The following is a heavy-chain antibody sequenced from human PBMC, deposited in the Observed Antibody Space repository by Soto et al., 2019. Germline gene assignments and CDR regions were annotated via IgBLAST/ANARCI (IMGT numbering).Heavy chain of an antibody. J-gene: IGHJ6*03. CDR2: TYYRSKWYN. D-gene: IGHD6-19*01. V-gene: IGHV6-1*01. Sequence: SQTLSLTCAISGDSVSSNSAAWNWIRQSPSRGLEWLGRTYYRSKWYNDYAVSVKSRITINPDTSKNQFSLQLNSVTPEDTAVYYCAREGMPPPNLLLIAVAAGGYYFMDVWAKGTSVTVSS. CDR1: GDSVSSNSAA. CDR3: AREGMPPPNLLLIAVAAGGYYFMDV.